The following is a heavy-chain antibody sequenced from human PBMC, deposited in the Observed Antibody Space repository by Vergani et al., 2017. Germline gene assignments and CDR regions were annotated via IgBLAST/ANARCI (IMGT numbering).Heavy chain of an antibody. CDR2: ISYDGSNK. V-gene: IGHV3-30-3*01. CDR1: GFTFSSYA. Sequence: QVQLVESGGGVVQPGRSLRLSCAASGFTFSSYAMHWVLQAPGKGLEWVAVISYDGSNKYYADSVKGRFTISRDNSKNTLYLQMNSLRAEDTAVYYCARADYGGNYYFDYWGQGTLVTVSS. D-gene: IGHD4-23*01. J-gene: IGHJ4*02. CDR3: ARADYGGNYYFDY.